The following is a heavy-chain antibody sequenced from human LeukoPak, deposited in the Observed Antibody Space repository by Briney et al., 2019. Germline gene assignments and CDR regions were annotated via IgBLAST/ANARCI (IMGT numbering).Heavy chain of an antibody. CDR1: GYTFTSYG. D-gene: IGHD3-10*01. Sequence: ASVKVSCKVSGYTFTSYGISWVRQAPGQGLEWMGWISAYNGNTNYAQKLQGRVTMTTDTSTSTAYMELRSLRSDDTAVYYCARGFGLILWFGELLFEGGEKLDYWGQGTLVTVSS. CDR2: ISAYNGNT. V-gene: IGHV1-18*01. J-gene: IGHJ4*02. CDR3: ARGFGLILWFGELLFEGGEKLDY.